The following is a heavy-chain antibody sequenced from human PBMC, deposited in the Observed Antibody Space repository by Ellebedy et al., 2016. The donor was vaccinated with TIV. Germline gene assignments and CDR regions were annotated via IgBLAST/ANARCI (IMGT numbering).Heavy chain of an antibody. Sequence: GGSLRLSXVAPGFTFSSHGIYWVRQAPGKGLEWVAVLSSDGSNKYYADSVKGRFTISRDNSKNTLYLQMNSLRTDDMAVYYCARGGSSGSSDYWGQGTLVTVSS. CDR3: ARGGSSGSSDY. V-gene: IGHV3-30*03. J-gene: IGHJ4*02. CDR2: LSSDGSNK. CDR1: GFTFSSHG. D-gene: IGHD3-10*01.